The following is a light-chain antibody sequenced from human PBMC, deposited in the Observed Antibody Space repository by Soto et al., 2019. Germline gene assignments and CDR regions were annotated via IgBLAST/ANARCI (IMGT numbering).Light chain of an antibody. CDR1: QSISAW. Sequence: DIQMTQSPSTLSASVGDRVTITCRASQSISAWLAWYQQKPGKAPTLLIYKASSLERGVPSRFSGSGSGTDFTLTISSLQPDDSATYYCQQYNDYSWTFGPGTKVEIK. J-gene: IGKJ1*01. CDR3: QQYNDYSWT. CDR2: KAS. V-gene: IGKV1-5*03.